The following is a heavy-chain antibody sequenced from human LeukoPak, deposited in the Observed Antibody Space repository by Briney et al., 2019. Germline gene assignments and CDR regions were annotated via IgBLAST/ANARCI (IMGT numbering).Heavy chain of an antibody. CDR2: ISSGSRTI. CDR3: AKESDYGDYGLFDY. V-gene: IGHV3-48*01. J-gene: IGHJ4*02. Sequence: GGSLRLSCAASGFTFSSYSMNWVRQAPGKGLEWVSYISSGSRTIYYADSVKGRSTISRDNAKNSLYLQMNSLRAEDTAVYYCAKESDYGDYGLFDYWGQGTLATVSS. CDR1: GFTFSSYS. D-gene: IGHD4-17*01.